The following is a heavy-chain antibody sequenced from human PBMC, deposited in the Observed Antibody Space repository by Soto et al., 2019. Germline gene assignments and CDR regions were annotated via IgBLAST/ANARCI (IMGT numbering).Heavy chain of an antibody. CDR2: IIPIFGTA. CDR3: ASPRTTVGLLDY. D-gene: IGHD4-17*01. Sequence: QVQLVQSGAEVKKPGSSVKVSCKASGGTFNSDAISWVRQAPGQGLEWMGGIIPIFGTANYAQKFQGRVTITADKSTSTAYLELNSLRSEDTAVYYCASPRTTVGLLDYWGQGTLVTVSS. V-gene: IGHV1-69*06. J-gene: IGHJ4*02. CDR1: GGTFNSDA.